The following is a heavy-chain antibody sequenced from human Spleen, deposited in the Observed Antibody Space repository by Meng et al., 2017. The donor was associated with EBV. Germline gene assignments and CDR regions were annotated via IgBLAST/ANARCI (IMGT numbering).Heavy chain of an antibody. D-gene: IGHD6-13*01. CDR1: GYTFTSHA. V-gene: IGHV7-4-1*02. J-gene: IGHJ4*02. CDR2: INTNTGNP. Sequence: QGQLVQSGSGLKKPGASGKVSCTASGYTFTSHAINWVRQAPGQGLEWMGWINTNTGNPTYARGFTERFVFSSDTSVSTAYMEVSSLKAEDTAIYYCARVRGSSWYFFDSWGQGTLVTVSS. CDR3: ARVRGSSWYFFDS.